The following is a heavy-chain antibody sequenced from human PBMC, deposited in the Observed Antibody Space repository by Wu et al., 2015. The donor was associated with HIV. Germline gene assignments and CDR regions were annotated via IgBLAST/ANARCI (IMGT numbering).Heavy chain of an antibody. Sequence: QVQLVQSGTEVKKPGASVKVSCKASGYTFSGYYMHWVRQAPGQGLEWLGWINPNSGDTDYAQKFQGRVTMTRDTSITTAYMELGGLRSDDAAVYYCARSYFYGWGTSVSYYYMDVWGNGTTVTVSS. J-gene: IGHJ6*03. D-gene: IGHD3-10*01. CDR3: ARSYFYGWGTSVSYYYMDV. CDR1: GYTFSGYY. CDR2: INPNSGDT. V-gene: IGHV1-2*02.